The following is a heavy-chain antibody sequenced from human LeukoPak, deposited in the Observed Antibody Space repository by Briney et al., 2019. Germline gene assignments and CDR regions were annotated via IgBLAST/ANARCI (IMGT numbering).Heavy chain of an antibody. D-gene: IGHD1-26*01. V-gene: IGHV6-1*01. J-gene: IGHJ4*02. Sequence: SQTLSLTCAISGDSVSSNSAAWDWIRQSPSRGLEWLGRTYYRSKWYNGYAVSVKSRITIKPDPSKTQFSLQLNSVTPDDTAVYYCARVVGREVDYWGQGTLVTVSS. CDR3: ARVVGREVDY. CDR2: TYYRSKWYN. CDR1: GDSVSSNSAA.